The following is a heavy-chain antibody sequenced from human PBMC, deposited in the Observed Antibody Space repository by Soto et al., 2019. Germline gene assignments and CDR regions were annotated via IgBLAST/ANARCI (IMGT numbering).Heavy chain of an antibody. V-gene: IGHV1-46*01. CDR3: ARDPHIAHTAMGCYYYYGMDV. CDR1: GYTFTSYY. CDR2: INPSGGST. D-gene: IGHD5-18*01. Sequence: ASVKVSCKASGYTFTSYYMHWVRQAPGQGLEWMGIINPSGGSTSYAQKFQGRVTMTRDTSTSTVYMELSSLRSEDTAVYYCARDPHIAHTAMGCYYYYGMDVWGQGTTVTVSS. J-gene: IGHJ6*02.